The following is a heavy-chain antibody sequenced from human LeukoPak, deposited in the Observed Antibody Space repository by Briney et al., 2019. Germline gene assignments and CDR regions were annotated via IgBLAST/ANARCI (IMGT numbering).Heavy chain of an antibody. CDR1: GFTFSSYS. Sequence: GGSLRLSCAASGFTFSSYSMNWVRQAPGKGLEWVSSISSSSSYIYYADSVKGRFTISRDNAKNSLYLQMNSLRAEDTAVYYCAREHSCSWYVDWVDYWGQGTLVTVSS. CDR3: AREHSCSWYVDWVDY. V-gene: IGHV3-21*01. J-gene: IGHJ4*02. D-gene: IGHD6-13*01. CDR2: ISSSSSYI.